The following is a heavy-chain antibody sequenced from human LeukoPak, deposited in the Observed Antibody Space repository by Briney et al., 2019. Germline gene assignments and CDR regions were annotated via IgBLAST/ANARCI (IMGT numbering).Heavy chain of an antibody. CDR2: ISGSGGST. Sequence: GSLRLSCAASGFTFSSYAMSWVRQAPGKGLEWVSAISGSGGSTYYADSVKGRFTISRDNSKNTLYLQMNSLRAEDTAVYYCAKDSTTLWFGESIFDYWGQGTLVTVSS. V-gene: IGHV3-23*01. CDR1: GFTFSSYA. J-gene: IGHJ4*02. D-gene: IGHD3-10*01. CDR3: AKDSTTLWFGESIFDY.